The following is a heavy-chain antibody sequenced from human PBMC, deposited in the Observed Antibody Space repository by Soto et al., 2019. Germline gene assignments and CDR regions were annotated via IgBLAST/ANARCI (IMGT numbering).Heavy chain of an antibody. CDR2: IYYSGST. J-gene: IGHJ4*02. D-gene: IGHD3-10*01. CDR1: GGSISGYY. CDR3: ATALVRFGELLFDY. V-gene: IGHV4-59*01. Sequence: SETLSLTCTVSGGSISGYYWSGIRQPPGKGLEWIGYIYYSGSTNYNPSLKSRVTISVDTSKNQFSLKLSSVTAADTAVYYCATALVRFGELLFDYWGQGTLVTSPQ.